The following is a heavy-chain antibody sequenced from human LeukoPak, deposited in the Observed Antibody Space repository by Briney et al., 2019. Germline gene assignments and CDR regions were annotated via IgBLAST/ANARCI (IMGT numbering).Heavy chain of an antibody. V-gene: IGHV1-69*02. J-gene: IGHJ5*02. CDR2: IIPILGIA. CDR3: ARGNTVTTGWFDP. D-gene: IGHD4-17*01. Sequence: SVKVSCKASGGTFSSYTISWVRQAPGQGLEWMGRIIPILGIANYAQKFQGRVTITADKSTSTAYMELSSLRSEGTAVYYCARGNTVTTGWFDPWGQGTLVAVSS. CDR1: GGTFSSYT.